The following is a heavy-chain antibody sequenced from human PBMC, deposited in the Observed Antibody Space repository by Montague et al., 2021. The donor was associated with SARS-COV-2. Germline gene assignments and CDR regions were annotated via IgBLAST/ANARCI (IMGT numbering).Heavy chain of an antibody. CDR2: NNK. CDR3: ASELADYGDFDY. Sequence: NNKYYADSVKGRFTISRDNSKNTLYLQLHSLRAEDTAVYYCASELADYGDFDYWGQGTLVTVSS. D-gene: IGHD4-17*01. V-gene: IGHV3-30-3*01. J-gene: IGHJ4*02.